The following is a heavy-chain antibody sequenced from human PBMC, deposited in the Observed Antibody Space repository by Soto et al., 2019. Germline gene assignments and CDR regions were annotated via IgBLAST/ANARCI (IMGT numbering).Heavy chain of an antibody. D-gene: IGHD3-10*01. CDR2: ISYDGSNK. Sequence: QVQLVESGGGVVQPGRSLRLSCAASGFTFSSYAMHWVRQAPGKGLEWVAVISYDGSNKYYADSVKGRFTISRDNSKNTLYLQMNSLRAEDTAVYYCARERIPRKRPNTFGSGSYYPLDYWGQGTLVTVSS. J-gene: IGHJ4*02. V-gene: IGHV3-30-3*01. CDR3: ARERIPRKRPNTFGSGSYYPLDY. CDR1: GFTFSSYA.